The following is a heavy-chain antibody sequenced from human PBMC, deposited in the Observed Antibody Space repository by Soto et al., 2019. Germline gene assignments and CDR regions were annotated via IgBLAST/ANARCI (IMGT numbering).Heavy chain of an antibody. V-gene: IGHV3-30*09. D-gene: IGHD2-8*01. Sequence: QVQLVESGGGVVQTWASLRLSCSASGFTFTSFAIHWVRQAPGKGLEWVAVISENGVNKYSAESVRGRFVISRDNSKNTVELEMNSLRPEDTAIYFCARRLTKTVSALGYWGQGTLVTVSS. CDR2: ISENGVNK. CDR3: ARRLTKTVSALGY. J-gene: IGHJ4*02. CDR1: GFTFTSFA.